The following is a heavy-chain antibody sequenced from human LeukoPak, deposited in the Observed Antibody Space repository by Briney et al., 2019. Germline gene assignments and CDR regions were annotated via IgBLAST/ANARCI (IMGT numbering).Heavy chain of an antibody. D-gene: IGHD5-24*01. CDR2: IYYNVAT. CDR3: ARVRDGYNRYWAY. Sequence: SETLSLTCTVSRGSISSSISYWGWFRQPPGKGLEWIGSIYYNVATYYNSSLKSRVTICVDTSKNHLSLKLSSVTAADTAVYYCARVRDGYNRYWAYWGQGTLVTVSS. J-gene: IGHJ4*02. CDR1: RGSISSSISY. V-gene: IGHV4-39*02.